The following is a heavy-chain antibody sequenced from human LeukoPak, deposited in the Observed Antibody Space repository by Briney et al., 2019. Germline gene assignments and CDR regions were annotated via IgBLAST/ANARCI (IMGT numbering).Heavy chain of an antibody. CDR3: ARDPDFWTGYYYCDY. Sequence: SETLSLTCTVSGGSISSSSYYWGWLRQPPGKGLEWFASIYFSGSTYYNPSPKSRVTIPVDTSKNQFSLNLSCVTAADTAGYYCARDPDFWTGYYYCDYWGQGTLVTGSS. CDR1: GGSISSSSYY. J-gene: IGHJ4*02. D-gene: IGHD3/OR15-3a*01. CDR2: IYFSGST. V-gene: IGHV4-39*07.